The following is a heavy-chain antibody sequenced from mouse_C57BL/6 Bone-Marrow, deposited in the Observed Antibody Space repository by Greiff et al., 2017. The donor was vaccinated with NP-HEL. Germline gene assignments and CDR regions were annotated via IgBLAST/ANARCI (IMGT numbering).Heavy chain of an antibody. CDR3: ARNEDYYGSSRYYFDY. D-gene: IGHD1-1*01. V-gene: IGHV2-9-1*01. CDR2: IWTGGGT. CDR1: GFSLTSYA. Sequence: VKLQESGPGLVAPSQSLSITCTVSGFSLTSYAISWVRQPPGKGLEWLGVIWTGGGTNYNSALKSRLSISKDNSKSQVFLKMNSLQTDDTARYYCARNEDYYGSSRYYFDYWGQGTTLTVSS. J-gene: IGHJ2*01.